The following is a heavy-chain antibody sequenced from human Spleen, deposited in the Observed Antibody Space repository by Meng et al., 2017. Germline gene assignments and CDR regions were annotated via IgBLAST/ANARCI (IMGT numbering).Heavy chain of an antibody. V-gene: IGHV3-23*01. CDR3: AKDQGGSYFIEVVGDN. D-gene: IGHD1-26*01. CDR2: ISGSGGTT. CDR1: GFTVSSNY. J-gene: IGHJ4*02. Sequence: GESLKISCAASGFTVSSNYMSWVRQAPGKGLEWVSGISGSGGTTYYADSVKGRFTISRDNSKNTLFLQMNSLRAEDTAAYYCAKDQGGSYFIEVVGDNWGQGTQVTVSS.